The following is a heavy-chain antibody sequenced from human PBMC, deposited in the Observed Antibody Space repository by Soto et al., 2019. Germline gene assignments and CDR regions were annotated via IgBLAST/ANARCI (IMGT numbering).Heavy chain of an antibody. V-gene: IGHV4-30-2*06. CDR2: IFHSGRT. D-gene: IGHD6-13*01. CDR3: ARSNNWYRFDT. Sequence: PSETLSLTCAVSGGSITSGGFSWSWIRQSPGEDLEWIGNIFHSGRTYYKPSLRSRVTISVDISKKSLSLTLTSVTAADTAVYYCARSNNWYRFDTWGQGALVTVSS. CDR1: GGSITSGGFS. J-gene: IGHJ4*02.